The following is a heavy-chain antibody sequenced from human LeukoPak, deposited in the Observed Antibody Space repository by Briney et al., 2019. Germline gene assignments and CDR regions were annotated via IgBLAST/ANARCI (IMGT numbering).Heavy chain of an antibody. D-gene: IGHD4-17*01. J-gene: IGHJ4*02. CDR1: GFTFSNAW. V-gene: IGHV3-15*01. CDR3: TTTPYGDRDY. Sequence: GGSLRLSCAASGFTFSNAWMSWVRQAPGKGLEWVGRIKRKTDGGTTDYAATVKGRFTISRDDSKNTLYLQMNSLKTEDTAVYYCTTTPYGDRDYWGQGTLVTVSS. CDR2: IKRKTDGGTT.